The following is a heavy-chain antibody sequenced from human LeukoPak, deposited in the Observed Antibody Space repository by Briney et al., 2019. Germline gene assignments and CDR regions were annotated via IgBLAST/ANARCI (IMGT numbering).Heavy chain of an antibody. J-gene: IGHJ5*02. CDR1: GGSISSYY. D-gene: IGHD6-13*01. V-gene: IGHV4-59*12. Sequence: SETLSLTCTVSGGSISSYYWSWIRQPPGKGLEWIGYIYYSGSTNYNPSLKSRVTISVDTSKNQFSLKLSSVTAADTAVYYCARDMPSIAAAGPPGFDPWGQETLVTVSS. CDR3: ARDMPSIAAAGPPGFDP. CDR2: IYYSGST.